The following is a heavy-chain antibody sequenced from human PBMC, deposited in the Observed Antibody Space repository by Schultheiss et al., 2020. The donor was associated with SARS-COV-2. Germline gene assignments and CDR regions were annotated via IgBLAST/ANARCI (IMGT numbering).Heavy chain of an antibody. CDR2: IYYSGST. D-gene: IGHD3-22*01. J-gene: IGHJ6*03. CDR3: ARYYYDSSGYYRGYYYYMDV. V-gene: IGHV4-61*01. Sequence: SETLSLTCTVSGGSVSSGSYYWSWIRQPPGKGLEWIGYIYYSGSTNYNPSLKSRVTISVDTSKNQFSLKLSSVTAADTAVYYCARYYYDSSGYYRGYYYYMDVWGKGTTVTVSS. CDR1: GGSVSSGSYY.